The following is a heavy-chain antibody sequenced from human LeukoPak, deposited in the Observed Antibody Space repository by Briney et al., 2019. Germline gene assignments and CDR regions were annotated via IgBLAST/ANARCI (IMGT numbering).Heavy chain of an antibody. D-gene: IGHD3-22*01. CDR2: IYYSGST. V-gene: IGHV4-59*01. Sequence: SETLSLTCTVSGGSISSYYWSWIRQPPGKGLEWIGYIYYSGSTNYNPSLKSRVTISVDTSKNQFSLKLSSVTAADTAVYYCARDRGITMIRGYYGMDVWAQGTTVTVSS. CDR1: GGSISSYY. CDR3: ARDRGITMIRGYYGMDV. J-gene: IGHJ6*02.